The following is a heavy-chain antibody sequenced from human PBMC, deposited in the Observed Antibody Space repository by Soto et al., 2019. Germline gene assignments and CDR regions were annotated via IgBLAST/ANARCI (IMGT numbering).Heavy chain of an antibody. CDR3: AKRSSSSTFDY. Sequence: SETLSLTCTVSGGSISSYYWSWIRQPPGKGLEWIGYIYYSGSTNYNPSLKSRVTISVDTSKNQFSLYLQMNSLRAEDTAVYYCAKRSSSSTFDYWGQGTLVTVSS. J-gene: IGHJ4*02. CDR2: IYYSGST. D-gene: IGHD6-6*01. CDR1: GGSISSYY. V-gene: IGHV4-59*12.